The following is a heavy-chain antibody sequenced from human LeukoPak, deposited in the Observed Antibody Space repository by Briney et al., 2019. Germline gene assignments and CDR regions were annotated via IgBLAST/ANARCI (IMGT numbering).Heavy chain of an antibody. Sequence: ASVKVSCKASGYTFTSYGISWVRQAPGQGLEWMGWISAYKGNTNYAQKLQGRVTMTTDTSTSTAYMELRSLRSDDTAVYYCARTTGYSSGWYNENWFDPWGQGTLVTVSS. V-gene: IGHV1-18*01. D-gene: IGHD6-19*01. J-gene: IGHJ5*02. CDR3: ARTTGYSSGWYNENWFDP. CDR2: ISAYKGNT. CDR1: GYTFTSYG.